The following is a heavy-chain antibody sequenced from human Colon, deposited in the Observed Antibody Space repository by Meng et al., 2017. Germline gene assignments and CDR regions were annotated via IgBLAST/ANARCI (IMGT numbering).Heavy chain of an antibody. CDR2: IYYTGST. Sequence: QVQRQASGPGLVKPSETLSLTCTVSGGSISGNYWSWIRQSPGRGLEWIAYIYYTGSTNYNPSFKSRATISVDTSKNQFSLNLASVTAADTAVYYCAKYDRPPYCFEYWGQGTLVTVSS. CDR1: GGSISGNY. CDR3: AKYDRPPYCFEY. V-gene: IGHV4-59*01. J-gene: IGHJ4*02. D-gene: IGHD2-15*01.